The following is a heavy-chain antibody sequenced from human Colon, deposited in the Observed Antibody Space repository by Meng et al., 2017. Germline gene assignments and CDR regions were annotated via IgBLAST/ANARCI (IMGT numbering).Heavy chain of an antibody. D-gene: IGHD7-27*01. CDR1: GFTFSDSY. Sequence: QVQLVESGGGLVKPGGSLRLSCAASGFTFSDSYMSWFRQAPGKGLEWVAKISSSGSNMDYADSVKGRFTISRDNAKNSLQLQMNSLRAEDSAVYYCAREGWGSRGDYWGQGTLVTVSS. CDR2: ISSSGSNM. CDR3: AREGWGSRGDY. V-gene: IGHV3-11*01. J-gene: IGHJ4*02.